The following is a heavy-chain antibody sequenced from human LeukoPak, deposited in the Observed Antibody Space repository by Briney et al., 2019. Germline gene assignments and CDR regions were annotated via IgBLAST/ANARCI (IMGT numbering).Heavy chain of an antibody. V-gene: IGHV3-23*01. CDR3: ARHRYLVLAGDY. CDR2: ISGSGGST. J-gene: IGHJ4*02. D-gene: IGHD2/OR15-2a*01. CDR1: GFTFSSYA. Sequence: PGGSLRLSCAASGFTFSSYAMSWVRQAPGKGLEWVSAISGSGGSTYYADSVKGRFTISRDNAKNSLYLQMNSLRAEDTAVYYCARHRYLVLAGDYWGQGTLVTVSS.